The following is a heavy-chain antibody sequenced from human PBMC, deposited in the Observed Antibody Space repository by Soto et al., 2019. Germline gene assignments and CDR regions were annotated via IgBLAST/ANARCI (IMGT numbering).Heavy chain of an antibody. V-gene: IGHV3-23*01. CDR3: AKDRGGGSYFDY. CDR1: GFTFSSYA. CDR2: ISGSGGST. D-gene: IGHD1-26*01. Sequence: GGSLRLSCAASGFTFSSYAMSWVRQAPGKGLEWVSAISGSGGSTYYADSVKGRFTISRDNSKNSLYLQMNSLRAEDTAVYYCAKDRGGGSYFDYWGQGTLVTVSS. J-gene: IGHJ4*02.